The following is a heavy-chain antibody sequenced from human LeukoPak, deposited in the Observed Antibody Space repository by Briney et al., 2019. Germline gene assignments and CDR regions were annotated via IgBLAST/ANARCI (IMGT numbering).Heavy chain of an antibody. CDR1: GGGSIGGYY. J-gene: IGHJ4*02. CDR2: SSDTGST. D-gene: IGHD1-1*01. CDR3: ARIRNDGYDDHFRPIDY. V-gene: IGHV4-59*01. Sequence: SETLSLTCSVSGGGSIGGYYWTWIRQPPGEGLEWIGYSSDTGSTNYNPSLKSRLTISLDTSKNQFSLKLNSVTAADTALYYCARIRNDGYDDHFRPIDYWGQGILVTVSS.